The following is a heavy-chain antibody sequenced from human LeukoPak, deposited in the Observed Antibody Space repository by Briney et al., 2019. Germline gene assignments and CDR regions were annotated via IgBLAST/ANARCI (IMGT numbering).Heavy chain of an antibody. CDR2: IIPIFGTA. V-gene: IGHV1-69*06. D-gene: IGHD4-17*01. Sequence: SVKVSCKASGGTFSSYAISWVRQAPGQGLEWMGGIIPIFGTANYARKFQGRVTITADKSTSTAYMELSSLRSEDTAVYYCARAPWVTTIYYYYGVDVWGKGTTVTVSS. J-gene: IGHJ6*04. CDR3: ARAPWVTTIYYYYGVDV. CDR1: GGTFSSYA.